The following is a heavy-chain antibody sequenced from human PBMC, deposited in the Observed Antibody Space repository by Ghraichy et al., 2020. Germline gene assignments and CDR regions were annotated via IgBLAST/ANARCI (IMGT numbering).Heavy chain of an antibody. CDR3: AKDRRITIFGVVIISRKGAYYMDV. CDR2: ISGSGGST. Sequence: GGSLRLSCAASGFTFSSYAMSWVRQAPGKGLEWVSAISGSGGSTYYADSVKGRFTISRDNSKNTLYLQMNSLRAEDTAVYYCAKDRRITIFGVVIISRKGAYYMDVWGKGTTVTVSS. D-gene: IGHD3-3*01. J-gene: IGHJ6*03. V-gene: IGHV3-23*01. CDR1: GFTFSSYA.